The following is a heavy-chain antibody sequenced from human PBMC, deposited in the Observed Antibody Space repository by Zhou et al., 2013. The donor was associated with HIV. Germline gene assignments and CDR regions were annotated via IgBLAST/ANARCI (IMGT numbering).Heavy chain of an antibody. CDR1: GGTFSSYA. CDR2: IIPILGIA. V-gene: IGHV1-69*04. CDR3: ARVVFPGVAARLGEYFQH. D-gene: IGHD6-6*01. Sequence: QVQLVQSGAEVKKPGSSVKVSCKASGGTFSSYAISWVRQAPGQGLEWMGRIIPILGIANYAQKFQGRVTITADKSTSTAYMELSSLRSEDTAVYYCARVVFPGVAARLGEYFQHWGQGHPGHRLL. J-gene: IGHJ1*01.